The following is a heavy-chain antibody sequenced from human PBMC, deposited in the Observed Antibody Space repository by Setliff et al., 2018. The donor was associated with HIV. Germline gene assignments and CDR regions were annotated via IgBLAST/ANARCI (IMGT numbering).Heavy chain of an antibody. J-gene: IGHJ4*02. CDR3: ARLPDISSWPFDY. Sequence: SETLSLTCAVSGGSISSSNWWSWVRQPPGKGLEWIGEIYHSGRTNYNPSLKSRVTMSVDSSKNQFSLSLSSVTAADTAVYYCARLPDISSWPFDYWAQGTLVTVSS. CDR2: IYHSGRT. CDR1: GGSISSSNW. D-gene: IGHD6-13*01. V-gene: IGHV4-4*02.